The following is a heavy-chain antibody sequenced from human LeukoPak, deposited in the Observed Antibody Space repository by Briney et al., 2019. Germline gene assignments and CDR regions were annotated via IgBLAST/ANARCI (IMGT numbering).Heavy chain of an antibody. CDR3: ARRYGGWGAFDI. CDR1: EFTYSAYA. V-gene: IGHV3-23*01. CDR2: ISGDGRSI. J-gene: IGHJ3*02. D-gene: IGHD4-23*01. Sequence: GGSLRLSCAASEFTYSAYAMSWVRQAPGKGLEWVSTISGDGRSIFYADSVKGRFTISRDDSKTTLFLQMNSLRAEDTAIYYCARRYGGWGAFDIWGQGTVVTVSS.